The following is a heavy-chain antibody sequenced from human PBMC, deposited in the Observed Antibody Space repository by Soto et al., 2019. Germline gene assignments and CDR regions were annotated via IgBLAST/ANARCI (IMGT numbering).Heavy chain of an antibody. CDR2: ISSISYI. CDR3: ARGPTSGTYFY. CDR1: GFTFSSFT. J-gene: IGHJ4*02. Sequence: EVQLVESGGGLVKPGGSLRLSCVVSGFTFSSFTMNWVRQAPGKGLEWVSSISSISYIYYADSVKGRFTISRDNAKNSLYLQMNSLRAEETAVYYCARGPTSGTYFYWGQGTLVTVSS. D-gene: IGHD1-26*01. V-gene: IGHV3-21*06.